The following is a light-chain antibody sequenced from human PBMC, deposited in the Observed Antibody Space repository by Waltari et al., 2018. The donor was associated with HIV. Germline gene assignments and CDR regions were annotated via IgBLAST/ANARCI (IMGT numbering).Light chain of an antibody. Sequence: QSMLTQPPSVSGAPGQRVSISCTGSSSTIGTGSDVHGYQQLPGTAPKLLISGNNNRPSGVPDRFSASKSGTSASLTISGLQAEDEAVYFCQSYDISLSASVVFGGGTKLTVL. CDR3: QSYDISLSASVV. CDR1: SSTIGTGSD. J-gene: IGLJ2*01. CDR2: GNN. V-gene: IGLV1-40*01.